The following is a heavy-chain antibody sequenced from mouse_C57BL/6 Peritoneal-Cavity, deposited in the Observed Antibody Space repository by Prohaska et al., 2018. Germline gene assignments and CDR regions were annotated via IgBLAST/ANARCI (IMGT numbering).Heavy chain of an antibody. D-gene: IGHD4-1*02. V-gene: IGHV13-2*01. J-gene: IGHJ3*01. CDR3: SPTGGVSWFAY. CDR2: ITVKSDNYGA. CDR1: GFTFSNYR. Sequence: QVQLVETGGGLVRPGNSLKLSCVTSGFTFSNYRMHWLPHLPVKMLEWIGVITVKSDNYGANYAESVKGRFAISREDSKSSVYLEMNRLREADTATYFCSPTGGVSWFAYWGQGTLVTVSA.